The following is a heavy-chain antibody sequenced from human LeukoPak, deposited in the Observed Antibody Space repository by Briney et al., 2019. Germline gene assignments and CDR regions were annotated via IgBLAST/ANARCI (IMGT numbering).Heavy chain of an antibody. V-gene: IGHV3-21*01. Sequence: GGSLRLSCAASGFTFSSYSMNWVRQAPGKGLEWVSSISSSSSYIYYADSGKGRFTISRDNAKNSLYLQMNSLRAEDTAVYYCAREIVATGEGFDYWGQGTLVTVSS. D-gene: IGHD5-12*01. CDR1: GFTFSSYS. J-gene: IGHJ4*02. CDR3: AREIVATGEGFDY. CDR2: ISSSSSYI.